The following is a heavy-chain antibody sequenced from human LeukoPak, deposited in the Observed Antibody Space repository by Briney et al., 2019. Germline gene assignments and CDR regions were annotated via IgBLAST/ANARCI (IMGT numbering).Heavy chain of an antibody. CDR3: ASLSPLYYDSSGDPY. J-gene: IGHJ4*02. Sequence: ASVKVSCKASGGTFSSYAISWVRQAPGQGLEWMGGIIPIFGTANYAQKFQGRVTITTDESTSTAYMELSSLRSEDTAVYYCASLSPLYYDSSGDPYWGQGTLVTVSS. CDR1: GGTFSSYA. CDR2: IIPIFGTA. V-gene: IGHV1-69*05. D-gene: IGHD3-22*01.